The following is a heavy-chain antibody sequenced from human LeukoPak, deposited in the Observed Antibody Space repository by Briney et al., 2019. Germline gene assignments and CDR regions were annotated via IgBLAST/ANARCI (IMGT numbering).Heavy chain of an antibody. CDR3: ARGGATGDNWFDP. J-gene: IGHJ5*02. V-gene: IGHV3-7*01. D-gene: IGHD4/OR15-4a*01. CDR1: GFTFSSYW. CDR2: IKQDGSEK. Sequence: GGSLRLSCAASGFTFSSYWMSWVRQAPGKGLEWVANIKQDGSEKYYVDSVKGRFTISRDNAKNSLYLQMNSLRAEDTAVYYCARGGATGDNWFDPWGQGTLVTVSS.